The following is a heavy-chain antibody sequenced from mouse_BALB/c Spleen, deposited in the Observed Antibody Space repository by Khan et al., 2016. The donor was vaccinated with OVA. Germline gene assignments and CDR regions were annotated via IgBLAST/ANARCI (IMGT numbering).Heavy chain of an antibody. V-gene: IGHV5-17*02. CDR3: TRRRIYDGYYGGAMDY. CDR2: ISSGSNTI. J-gene: IGHJ4*01. Sequence: EVELVESGGGLVQPGGSRKLSCAASGFTLSSFGMHWVRQAPEKGLEWVAYISSGSNTINYADTVKGRFTISRDNSQNTLFLQMTSLRSEDTAMYYCTRRRIYDGYYGGAMDYGGQGTSVTVSS. CDR1: GFTLSSFG. D-gene: IGHD2-3*01.